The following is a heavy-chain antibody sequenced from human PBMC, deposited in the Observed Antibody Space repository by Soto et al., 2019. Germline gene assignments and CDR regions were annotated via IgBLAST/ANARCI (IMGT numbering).Heavy chain of an antibody. CDR1: GGTFSSYA. D-gene: IGHD5-18*01. J-gene: IGHJ4*02. CDR2: IIPIFGTA. V-gene: IGHV1-69*01. CDR3: ARGKGIQLPFDN. Sequence: QVQLVQSGAEVKKPESSVKVSCKASGGTFSSYAFNWVRQAPGQGLEWMGGIIPIFGTANYAQKFLGRVTITADESTSTAYMELSSLTSEDTAVYYCARGKGIQLPFDNWGQGTLVTVSS.